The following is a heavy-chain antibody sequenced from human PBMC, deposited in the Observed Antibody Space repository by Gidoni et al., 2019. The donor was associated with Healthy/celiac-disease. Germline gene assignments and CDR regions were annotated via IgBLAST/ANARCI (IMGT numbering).Heavy chain of an antibody. V-gene: IGHV1-69*01. Sequence: QVQLVQSGAAVKKPVSSVTVSCKASGGTSSSYAISWVQQAPGQGLEWMGGIIPIFGTANYAQKFQGRVTITADESTSTAYMELSSLRSEDTAVYDCARSLGYCSGGSCYSGYGMDVWGQGTTVTVSS. CDR2: IIPIFGTA. CDR1: GGTSSSYA. D-gene: IGHD2-15*01. J-gene: IGHJ6*02. CDR3: ARSLGYCSGGSCYSGYGMDV.